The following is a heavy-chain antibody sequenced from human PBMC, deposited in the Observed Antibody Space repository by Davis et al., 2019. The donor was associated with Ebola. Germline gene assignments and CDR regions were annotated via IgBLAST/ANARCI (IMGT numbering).Heavy chain of an antibody. CDR3: AKDLFSSGWYDWFDP. CDR2: ISGSGGST. Sequence: GGSLRLSCAASGFTFSSYAMSWVRQAPGKGLEWVSAISGSGGSTYSADSVKGRFTISRDNSKNTLYLQMNSLGAEDTAVYYCAKDLFSSGWYDWFDPWGQGTLVTVSS. J-gene: IGHJ5*02. D-gene: IGHD6-19*01. CDR1: GFTFSSYA. V-gene: IGHV3-23*01.